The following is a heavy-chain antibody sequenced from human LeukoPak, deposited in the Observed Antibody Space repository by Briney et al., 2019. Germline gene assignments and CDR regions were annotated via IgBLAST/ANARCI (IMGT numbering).Heavy chain of an antibody. CDR3: ARGLGYSSGWAFNY. J-gene: IGHJ4*02. Sequence: QSGGSLRLSCGASGITFSSYSMNWVRQAPGKGLEWVSYISSSGSTKYYADSVKGRFTISRDNARNSLYLQMNSLRAEDTAVYYCARGLGYSSGWAFNYWGQGTLVTVSS. V-gene: IGHV3-48*01. D-gene: IGHD6-19*01. CDR2: ISSSGSTK. CDR1: GITFSSYS.